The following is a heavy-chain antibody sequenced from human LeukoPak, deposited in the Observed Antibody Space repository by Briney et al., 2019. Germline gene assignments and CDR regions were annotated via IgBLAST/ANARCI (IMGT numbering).Heavy chain of an antibody. CDR1: GFTFSSYA. D-gene: IGHD3-10*01. CDR2: ISYDGSNK. CDR3: ARDLAYGSEMDV. V-gene: IGHV3-30-3*01. J-gene: IGHJ6*02. Sequence: GGSLRLSCAASGFTFSSYAMHWVRQAPGKGLEWVAVISYDGSNKYYADSVKGRFTISRDNSKNTLYLQMNSLRAEDTAVYYCARDLAYGSEMDVRGQGTTVTVSS.